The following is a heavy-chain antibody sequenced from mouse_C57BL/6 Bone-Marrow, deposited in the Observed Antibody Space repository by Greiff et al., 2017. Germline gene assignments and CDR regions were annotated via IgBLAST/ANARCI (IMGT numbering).Heavy chain of an antibody. CDR3: AILRYYGNHIDY. V-gene: IGHV1-74*01. J-gene: IGHJ2*01. CDR2: IHPSDSAT. D-gene: IGHD2-1*01. Sequence: VKQRPGQGLEWIGRIHPSDSATNYNQKYKGKATLTVDKSASTAYMQLSSRTSEDSAVYYCAILRYYGNHIDYWGQGTTLTVSA.